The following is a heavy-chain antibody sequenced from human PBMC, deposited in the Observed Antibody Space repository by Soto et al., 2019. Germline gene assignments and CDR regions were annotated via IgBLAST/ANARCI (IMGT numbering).Heavy chain of an antibody. D-gene: IGHD1-26*01. CDR2: IYYSGNT. CDR3: ASHLLVDPFILNWFDP. Sequence: SETLSLTCTVSGGSISSSRYYWAWIRQPPGKGLEWIGNIYYSGNTYYNPSLKSRVTISVDTSKNQFSLKLSSVTAADTAVYYCASHLLVDPFILNWFDPWTQGTLVPVSS. CDR1: GGSISSSRYY. J-gene: IGHJ5*01. V-gene: IGHV4-39*01.